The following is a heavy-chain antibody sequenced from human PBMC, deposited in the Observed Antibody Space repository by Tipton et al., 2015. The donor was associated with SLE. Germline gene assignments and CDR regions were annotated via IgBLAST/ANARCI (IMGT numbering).Heavy chain of an antibody. D-gene: IGHD3-16*01. Sequence: GLVKPSETLSLTCTVSGGSISSYYWSWIRQPPGKGLEWIGYIYYSGSTNYNPSLKSRVAISVDTSKNQFSLKLSSVTAADTAVYYCARGGGDAAFDIWGQGTMVTVSS. V-gene: IGHV4-59*01. CDR2: IYYSGST. CDR1: GGSISSYY. CDR3: ARGGGDAAFDI. J-gene: IGHJ3*02.